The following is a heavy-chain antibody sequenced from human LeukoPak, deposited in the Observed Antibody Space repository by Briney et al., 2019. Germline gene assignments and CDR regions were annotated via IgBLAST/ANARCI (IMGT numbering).Heavy chain of an antibody. D-gene: IGHD3-16*01. Sequence: GGSLRLSCAASGFTFDDYAMHWVRQAPGKGLEWVSGISWNSGSIGYADSVKGRFTISRDNSKNTLYLQMNSLRAEDTAVYYCARGLSAMGYFDYWGQGTLVTVS. CDR1: GFTFDDYA. J-gene: IGHJ4*02. CDR2: ISWNSGSI. CDR3: ARGLSAMGYFDY. V-gene: IGHV3-9*01.